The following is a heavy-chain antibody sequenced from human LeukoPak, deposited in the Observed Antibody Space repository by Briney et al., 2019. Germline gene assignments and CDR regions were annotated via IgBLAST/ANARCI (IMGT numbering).Heavy chain of an antibody. Sequence: SSETLSLTCTVSGDSIGSSGYYWGWIRQPPGKGLEWIGYIYHSGSTYYNPSLKSRVTISIDKSKNQFSVKLSSVTAADTAVYYCARDLKPNWNYLGYWGQGTLVTVSS. D-gene: IGHD1-1*01. CDR3: ARDLKPNWNYLGY. CDR2: IYHSGST. CDR1: GDSIGSSGYY. J-gene: IGHJ4*02. V-gene: IGHV4-30-2*01.